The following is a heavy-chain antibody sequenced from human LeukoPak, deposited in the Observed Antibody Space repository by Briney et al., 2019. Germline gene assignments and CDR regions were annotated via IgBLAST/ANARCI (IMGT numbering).Heavy chain of an antibody. V-gene: IGHV3-48*03. CDR1: GFTFSTYE. J-gene: IGHJ4*02. CDR2: IGSSGSTI. D-gene: IGHD6-19*01. CDR3: ARDGAVAGPGYFDY. Sequence: GGSLRLSCAASGFTFSTYEMNWVRQAPGKGLEWVSYIGSSGSTIYYADSVRGRFTISRDSAKNSLYLQMNSLRAEDTAVYYCARDGAVAGPGYFDYWGQGTLVTVSS.